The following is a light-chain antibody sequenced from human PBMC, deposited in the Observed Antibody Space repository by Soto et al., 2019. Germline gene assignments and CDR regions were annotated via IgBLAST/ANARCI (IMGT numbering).Light chain of an antibody. Sequence: DIQMSQATSSLSASVGDRVTITCRASQGIGDALGWYQQKPGKAPKRLIYAASTLQSGVPSRFSGSGSGTDFTLTISSLQPEDVATYYGQKYNSAPIPVGQGTRLEIK. CDR3: QKYNSAPIP. J-gene: IGKJ5*01. CDR1: QGIGDA. V-gene: IGKV1-17*01. CDR2: AAS.